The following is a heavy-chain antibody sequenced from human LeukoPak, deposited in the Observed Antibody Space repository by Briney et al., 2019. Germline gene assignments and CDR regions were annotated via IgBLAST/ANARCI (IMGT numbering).Heavy chain of an antibody. CDR1: GYTFTGYY. CDR2: INPNSGGT. CDR3: ARAMVRGVIKISLDY. J-gene: IGHJ4*02. Sequence: ASVKVSCKASGYTFTGYYMHWVRQAPAQGLEWMGWINPNSGGTNYAQKFQGRVTMTRDTSISTAYMELSRLRSDDTAVYYCARAMVRGVIKISLDYWGQGTLATVSS. V-gene: IGHV1-2*02. D-gene: IGHD3-10*01.